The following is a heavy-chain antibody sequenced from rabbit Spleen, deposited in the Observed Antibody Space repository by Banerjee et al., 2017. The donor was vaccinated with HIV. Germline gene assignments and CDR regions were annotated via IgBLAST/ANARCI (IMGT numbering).Heavy chain of an antibody. V-gene: IGHV1S45*01. J-gene: IGHJ6*01. CDR2: INIVTGKS. D-gene: IGHD2-1*01. CDR1: GVSFSDKDV. CDR3: ARDTDDEYGDWADLYL. Sequence: EQLEESGGGLVKPEGSLTLTCKASGVSFSDKDVMCWVRQAPGKGLEWIACINIVTGKSVYASWAKGRFTMSRTSSTTVTLQMTSLTAADTATYFCARDTDDEYGDWADLYLWGPGTLVTVS.